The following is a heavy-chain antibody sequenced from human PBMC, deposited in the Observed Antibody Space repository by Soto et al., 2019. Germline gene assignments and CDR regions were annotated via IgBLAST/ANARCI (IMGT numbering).Heavy chain of an antibody. CDR1: GGSISRYY. CDR3: ARGAPGYGGDAFDI. D-gene: IGHD5-12*01. CDR2: IHYSGST. J-gene: IGHJ3*02. V-gene: IGHV4-59*01. Sequence: QVQLQESGPGLVKPSETLSLTCTVSGGSISRYYWSWIRQPPGKGLEFIGYIHYSGSTNYNPSLKSRVTISVDTSKSQFSLKLSSVTGAETAVYYCARGAPGYGGDAFDIWGQGTMVTVSS.